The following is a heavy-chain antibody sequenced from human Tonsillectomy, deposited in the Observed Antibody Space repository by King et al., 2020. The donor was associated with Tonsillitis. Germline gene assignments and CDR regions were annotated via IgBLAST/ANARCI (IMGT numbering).Heavy chain of an antibody. CDR2: IKSKSDGGTA. CDR3: TTEPSSGWYGY. D-gene: IGHD3-22*01. CDR1: GFTFNYAW. V-gene: IGHV3-15*07. J-gene: IGHJ4*02. Sequence: VQLVESGGGLVKPGGSLRLSCAGSGFTFNYAWVSWVRQAPGKGLEWVGRIKSKSDGGTADYGAPVKDRFSISRDDSKSTLYLQMNSLKTEDTAVYYCTTEPSSGWYGYWGQGTLVTVSS.